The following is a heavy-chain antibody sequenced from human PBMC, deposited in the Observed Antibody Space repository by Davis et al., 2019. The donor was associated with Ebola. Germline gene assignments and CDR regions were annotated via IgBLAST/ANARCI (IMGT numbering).Heavy chain of an antibody. D-gene: IGHD1-1*01. CDR2: IRSKANSYAT. Sequence: GESLKISCAASGFTFSGSAMHWVRQASGKGLEWVCRIRSKANSYATAYAASVKGRFTISRDDSKNTAYPQMNSLKTEDTAVYYCSSGTTLETGGGIEDYWGQGTLVTVSS. CDR3: SSGTTLETGGGIEDY. V-gene: IGHV3-73*01. J-gene: IGHJ4*02. CDR1: GFTFSGSA.